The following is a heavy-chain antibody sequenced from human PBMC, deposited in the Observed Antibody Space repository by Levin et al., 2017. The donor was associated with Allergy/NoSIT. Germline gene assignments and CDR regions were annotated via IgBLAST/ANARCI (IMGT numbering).Heavy chain of an antibody. CDR3: ARLRRDGYSYRFDY. V-gene: IGHV4-39*01. D-gene: IGHD5-24*01. Sequence: SETLSLTCTVSGGSISSSSYYWGSIRQPPGKGLEWIGTIYYSGSTYYNPSLKSRVTISVHTSKNQFSLKLSSVTAADTAVYYCARLRRDGYSYRFDYWGQGTLVTVSS. CDR2: IYYSGST. CDR1: GGSISSSSYY. J-gene: IGHJ4*02.